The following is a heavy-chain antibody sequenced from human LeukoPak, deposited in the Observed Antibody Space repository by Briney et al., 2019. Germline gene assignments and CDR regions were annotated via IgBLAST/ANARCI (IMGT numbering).Heavy chain of an antibody. CDR1: GFTFSGYS. D-gene: IGHD5-12*01. CDR2: ISSSSSYI. CDR3: ARDGTYTDYDPDFDI. Sequence: PGGSLRLSCAASGFTFSGYSMNWVRQAPGKGLEWVSSISSSSSYIYYADSVKGRFTISRDNAKNSLYLQMNSLRAEDTAVFYCARDGTYTDYDPDFDIWGQGTLVTVSS. J-gene: IGHJ4*02. V-gene: IGHV3-21*01.